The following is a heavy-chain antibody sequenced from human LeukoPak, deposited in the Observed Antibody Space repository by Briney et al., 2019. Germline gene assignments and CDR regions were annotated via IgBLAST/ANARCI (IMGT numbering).Heavy chain of an antibody. V-gene: IGHV1-18*01. Sequence: ASVKVSCKASGYTFTSYGISWVRQAPGQGLEWMGWISAYNGNTNYAQKLQGRVTITADESTSTAYMELSSLRSEDTAVYYCARRAYYDSSQFDYWGQGTLVTVSS. CDR3: ARRAYYDSSQFDY. CDR1: GYTFTSYG. D-gene: IGHD3-22*01. CDR2: ISAYNGNT. J-gene: IGHJ4*02.